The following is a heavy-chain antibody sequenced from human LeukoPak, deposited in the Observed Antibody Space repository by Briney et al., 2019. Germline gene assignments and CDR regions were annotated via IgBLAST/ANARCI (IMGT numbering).Heavy chain of an antibody. J-gene: IGHJ5*02. D-gene: IGHD6-13*01. CDR3: ARESGYSSSWYWFDP. Sequence: ASVKVSCKASGYTFTSYGISWVRQAPGQGLEWMGWISAYNGNTNYAQKLQGRVTMTTGTSTSTAYMELRSLRSDDTAVYYCARESGYSSSWYWFDPWGQGTLVTVSS. CDR1: GYTFTSYG. V-gene: IGHV1-18*01. CDR2: ISAYNGNT.